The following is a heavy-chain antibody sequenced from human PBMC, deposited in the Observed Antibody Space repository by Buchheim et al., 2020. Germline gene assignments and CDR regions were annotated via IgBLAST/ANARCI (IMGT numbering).Heavy chain of an antibody. V-gene: IGHV3-23*04. CDR1: GFTFGSYA. CDR2: ISHSATST. D-gene: IGHD3-22*01. Sequence: EVQLVESGGGLVQPGGSLRLPCAASGFTFGSYAMSWVRQAPGKGLEWVSTISHSATSTYYADSGKGRFTVSRDNSKNTVYLQMNSLRAEDTAVYYCAKDPYYYDTYYFDSWGQGTL. J-gene: IGHJ4*02. CDR3: AKDPYYYDTYYFDS.